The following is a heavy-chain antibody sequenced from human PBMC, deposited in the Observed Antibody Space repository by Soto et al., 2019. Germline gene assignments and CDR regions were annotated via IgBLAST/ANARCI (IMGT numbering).Heavy chain of an antibody. CDR2: IYPGDSDT. V-gene: IGHV5-51*01. CDR3: ARTFLTGYYSYYYYGMDV. CDR1: GYSFTSYW. D-gene: IGHD3-9*01. J-gene: IGHJ6*02. Sequence: PGESLKISCKGSGYSFTSYWIGWVRQMPGKGLEWMGIIYPGDSDTRYSPSFQGQVTISADKSISTAYLQWSSLKASDTAMYYCARTFLTGYYSYYYYGMDVWGQGTTVTVSS.